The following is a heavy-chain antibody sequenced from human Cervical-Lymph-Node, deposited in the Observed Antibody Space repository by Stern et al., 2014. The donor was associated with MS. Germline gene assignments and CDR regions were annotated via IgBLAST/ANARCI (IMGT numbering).Heavy chain of an antibody. CDR1: GFTFSSYG. CDR3: ARDYEDTSMLFDH. J-gene: IGHJ4*02. D-gene: IGHD2-8*01. Sequence: VQLVESGGAVVQPGRSLRLSCAASGFTFSSYGMHCVRQAPGQGLEWATVISIDGNHKYYAASVKGRFTISRDNSKNTLHLQMNSVTPDDTAIYYCARDYEDTSMLFDHWGQGTLVTVSS. V-gene: IGHV3-30*03. CDR2: ISIDGNHK.